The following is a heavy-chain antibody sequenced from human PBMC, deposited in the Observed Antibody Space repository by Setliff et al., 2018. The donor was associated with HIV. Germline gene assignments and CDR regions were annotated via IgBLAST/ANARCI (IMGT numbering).Heavy chain of an antibody. D-gene: IGHD3-10*01. Sequence: PSETLSLTCAVYGGSFSGYYWSWIRQPPGKGLEWIGEISHSGSTNYNPSLKSRVTISVDTSKNQFSLKLSSVTAADTAVYYCARLSGGMVPNYWGQGTLVTVSS. CDR3: ARLSGGMVPNY. CDR1: GGSFSGYY. V-gene: IGHV4-34*01. CDR2: ISHSGST. J-gene: IGHJ4*02.